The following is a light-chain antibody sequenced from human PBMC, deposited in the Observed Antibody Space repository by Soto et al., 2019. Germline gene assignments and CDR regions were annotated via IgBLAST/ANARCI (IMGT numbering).Light chain of an antibody. CDR2: GAS. CDR3: KQYGSSPPYT. CDR1: QSVSSNY. V-gene: IGKV3-20*01. Sequence: EIVLTQSPGTLSLSPGEGATLSCRASQSVSSNYLAWYQQKPGQAPRLLIFGASSRASDIPDRFSGSGSGTDFTLTISRLEPEDFAVYYCKQYGSSPPYTFGQGTKLEIK. J-gene: IGKJ2*01.